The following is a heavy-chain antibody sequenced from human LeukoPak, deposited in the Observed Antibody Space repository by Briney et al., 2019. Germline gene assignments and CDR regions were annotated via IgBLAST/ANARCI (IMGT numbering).Heavy chain of an antibody. V-gene: IGHV1-3*01. D-gene: IGHD6-19*01. J-gene: IGHJ3*02. CDR2: INAGNGNT. CDR1: GYTFTSYA. CDR3: ARDNPVAGDAFDI. Sequence: RASVKVSCKASGYTFTSYAMHWVRQAPGQRLEWMGWINAGNGNTKYSQKFQGRVTITRDTSASTAYMELSSLRSEDTAVYYCARDNPVAGDAFDIWGQGTMVTVSS.